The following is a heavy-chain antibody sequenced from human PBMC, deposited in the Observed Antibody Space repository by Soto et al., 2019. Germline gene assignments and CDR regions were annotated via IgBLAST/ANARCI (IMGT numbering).Heavy chain of an antibody. J-gene: IGHJ4*02. CDR1: GYTFTSYY. CDR2: INPSGGST. Sequence: ASGKVSCKASGYTFTSYYMHWVRQAPGQGLEWMGIINPSGGSTSYAQKFQGRVTMTRDTSTSTVYMELSSLRSEDTAVYYCARDLEVGGPHYWGEGPIVTGYS. CDR3: ARDLEVGGPHY. V-gene: IGHV1-46*01. D-gene: IGHD1-26*01.